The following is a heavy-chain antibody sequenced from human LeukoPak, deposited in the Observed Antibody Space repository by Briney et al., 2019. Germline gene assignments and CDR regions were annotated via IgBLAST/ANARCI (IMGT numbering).Heavy chain of an antibody. J-gene: IGHJ6*02. CDR2: ISGSSSDI. V-gene: IGHV3-21*01. D-gene: IGHD1-14*01. CDR1: GFTFSIYT. Sequence: GGSLRLSCTASGFTFSIYTMNWVRHAPGEGLECVSSISGSSSDIYYTDSVKGRFTISRDNDENSLFLQMNSLRAEETAVYYGARHRPPDVWGQGTTVTVSS. CDR3: ARHRPPDV.